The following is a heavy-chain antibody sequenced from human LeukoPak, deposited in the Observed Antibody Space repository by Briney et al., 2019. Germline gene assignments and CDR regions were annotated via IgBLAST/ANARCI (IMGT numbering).Heavy chain of an antibody. V-gene: IGHV3-48*04. CDR3: AKDIYSYARGVMFTMIAH. Sequence: GGSLRLSCAASGFTFSSYSMNWVRQAPGKGLEWVSYISSSSSTIYYADSVKGRFTISRDNAKNSLYLQMNSLRAEDTAVYYCAKDIYSYARGVMFTMIAHWGQGTLVTVSS. J-gene: IGHJ4*02. CDR1: GFTFSSYS. D-gene: IGHD3-10*02. CDR2: ISSSSSTI.